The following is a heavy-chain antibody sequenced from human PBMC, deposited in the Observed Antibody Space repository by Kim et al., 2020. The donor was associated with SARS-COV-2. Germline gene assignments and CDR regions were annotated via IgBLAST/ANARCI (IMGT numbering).Heavy chain of an antibody. CDR2: ST. CDR3: VRVNSYDRDY. Sequence: STSYAQKCQGRVTMTRDTSTSTVYMELSSLRSEDTAVYYCVRVNSYDRDYWGQGTLVTVSS. J-gene: IGHJ4*02. D-gene: IGHD5-18*01. V-gene: IGHV1-46*01.